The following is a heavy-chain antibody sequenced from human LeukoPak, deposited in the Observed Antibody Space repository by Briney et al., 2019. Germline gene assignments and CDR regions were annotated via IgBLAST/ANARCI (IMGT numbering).Heavy chain of an antibody. J-gene: IGHJ4*02. V-gene: IGHV1-46*01. CDR3: ARTIFSGSNEYFDY. CDR1: GYTFTSYY. CDR2: LNPNDGST. Sequence: GASVKVSCKASGYTFTSYYMHWVRPAPGQGLEWRGILNPNDGSTSYAQKFQGRVTMTRDTSTSTRYMELSSLRSEDTAVYYCARTIFSGSNEYFDYWGQGTLVTVSS. D-gene: IGHD6-19*01.